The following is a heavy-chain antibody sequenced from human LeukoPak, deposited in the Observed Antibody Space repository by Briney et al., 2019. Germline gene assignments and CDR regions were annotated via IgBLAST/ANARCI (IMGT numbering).Heavy chain of an antibody. D-gene: IGHD3-3*01. CDR2: IIPIFGTA. CDR1: GGTFSSYA. V-gene: IGHV1-69*06. J-gene: IGHJ4*02. CDR3: ARDHYDFWSGYLSYYFDY. Sequence: SVKVSCKASGGTFSSYAISWVRQAPGQGLEWMGGIIPIFGTANYAQKFQGRVTITADKSTSTAYMELSSLRSEDTAVYYCARDHYDFWSGYLSYYFDYWGQGTLVTVSS.